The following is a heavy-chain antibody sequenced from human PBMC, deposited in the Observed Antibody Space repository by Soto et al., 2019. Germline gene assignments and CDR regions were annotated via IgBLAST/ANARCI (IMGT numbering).Heavy chain of an antibody. CDR2: ISYDGSNK. J-gene: IGHJ4*02. Sequence: GGSLRLSCAASGFTFSSYAMHWVRQAPGKGLEWVAVISYDGSNKYYADSVKGRFTISRDNSKNTLYLQMNSLRAEDTAVYYCAREVLIAAAGTFDYWGQGTLVTVSS. CDR1: GFTFSSYA. V-gene: IGHV3-30-3*01. CDR3: AREVLIAAAGTFDY. D-gene: IGHD6-13*01.